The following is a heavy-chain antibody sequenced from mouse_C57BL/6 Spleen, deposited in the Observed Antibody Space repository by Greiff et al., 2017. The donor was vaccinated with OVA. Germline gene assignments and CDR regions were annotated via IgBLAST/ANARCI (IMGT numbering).Heavy chain of an antibody. CDR2: FHPYNDDT. CDR3: ARRGYGYDRGDYFDY. Sequence: QVHVKQSGAELVKPGASVKMSCKASGYTFTTYPIEWMKQNHGKSLEWIGNFHPYNDDTKYNEKFKGKATLTVEKSSSTVYLELSRLTSDDSAVYYCARRGYGYDRGDYFDYWGQGTTLTVSS. CDR1: GYTFTTYP. V-gene: IGHV1-47*01. D-gene: IGHD2-2*01. J-gene: IGHJ2*01.